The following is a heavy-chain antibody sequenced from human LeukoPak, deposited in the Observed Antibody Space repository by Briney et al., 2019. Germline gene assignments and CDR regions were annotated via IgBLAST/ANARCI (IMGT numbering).Heavy chain of an antibody. CDR3: ATFKASLGLDP. CDR2: ISSSSSTI. J-gene: IGHJ5*02. V-gene: IGHV3-48*01. CDR1: GFTFSSYS. Sequence: GGSLRLSCAASGFTFSSYSMNWVRQAPGKGLEWVSYISSSSSTIYYADSVKGRFTISRDNAKNSLYLQMNSLRAGDTAVYYCATFKASLGLDPRGPRTLVTVSS.